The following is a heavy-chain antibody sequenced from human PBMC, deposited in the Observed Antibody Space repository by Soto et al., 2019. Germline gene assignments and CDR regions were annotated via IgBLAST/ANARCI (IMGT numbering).Heavy chain of an antibody. J-gene: IGHJ4*02. V-gene: IGHV1-18*01. CDR2: ISAYNGNT. CDR1: GYTFTNFG. CDR3: XXXXXXXXY. Sequence: QVQLVQSGAEVKKPGASVKVSCKASGYTFTNFGISWVRQAPGQGLEWMGWISAYNGNTNYAQNFQGRVTMTTDTXTXXXXXXXXXXXXXXXXXXXXXXXXXXXXYWGQGTLVTVSS.